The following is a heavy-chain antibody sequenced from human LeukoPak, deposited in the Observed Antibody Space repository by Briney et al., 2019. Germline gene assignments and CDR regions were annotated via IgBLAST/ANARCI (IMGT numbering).Heavy chain of an antibody. D-gene: IGHD3-16*01. CDR2: ISAYNGNT. J-gene: IGHJ4*02. CDR3: ARRRLGESFDY. CDR1: GYTFTNYG. Sequence: ASVTVSCKASGYTFTNYGISWVRPAPGRGVEWMGWISAYNGNTNFPQKLQGRVTMTTDTSTSTAYMELRSLRSDDTAVYYCARRRLGESFDYWGQGTLVTVSS. V-gene: IGHV1-18*04.